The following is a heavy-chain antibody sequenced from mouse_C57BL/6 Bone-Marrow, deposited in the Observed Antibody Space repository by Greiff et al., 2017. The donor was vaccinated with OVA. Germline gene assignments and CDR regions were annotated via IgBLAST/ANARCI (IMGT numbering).Heavy chain of an antibody. V-gene: IGHV1-54*01. CDR1: GYAFTNYL. Sequence: QVQLQQSGAELVRPGTSVKVSCKASGYAFTNYLIEWVKQRPGKGLEWIGRIYPGDGDTNYNGKFKGKATLTADKSSSTAYMQLSSLTSEDSAVYFCARGGVLRRRVSYAMDYWGQGTSVTVSS. D-gene: IGHD2-4*01. J-gene: IGHJ4*01. CDR3: ARGGVLRRRVSYAMDY. CDR2: IYPGDGDT.